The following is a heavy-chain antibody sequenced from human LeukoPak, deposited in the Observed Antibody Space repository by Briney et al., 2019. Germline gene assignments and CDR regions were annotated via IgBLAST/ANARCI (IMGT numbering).Heavy chain of an antibody. J-gene: IGHJ4*02. Sequence: PGGSLRLSCAASEFTFSNYAMSWVRQAPGKGLEWVSGISASGSSTYSADSVKGRFTISRDNAKNTLYLQMNSLRAEDTAVYYCAREIAAAGGSYFDYWGQGTLVTVSS. CDR1: EFTFSNYA. D-gene: IGHD6-13*01. V-gene: IGHV3-23*01. CDR3: AREIAAAGGSYFDY. CDR2: ISASGSST.